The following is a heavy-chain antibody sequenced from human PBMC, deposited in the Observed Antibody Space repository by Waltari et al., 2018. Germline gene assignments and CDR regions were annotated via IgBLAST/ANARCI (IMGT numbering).Heavy chain of an antibody. V-gene: IGHV4-39*07. D-gene: IGHD6-13*01. J-gene: IGHJ4*02. CDR3: ARDEGDSSSWYGAFDY. CDR1: GGSISSSSYY. Sequence: QLQLQESGPGLVKPSETLSLTCTVSGGSISSSSYYWGWIRQPPGKGLEWIGRIYYSGSTYYNPSLKSRVTISVDTSKNQFSLKLSSVTAADTAVYYCARDEGDSSSWYGAFDYWGQGTLVTVSS. CDR2: IYYSGST.